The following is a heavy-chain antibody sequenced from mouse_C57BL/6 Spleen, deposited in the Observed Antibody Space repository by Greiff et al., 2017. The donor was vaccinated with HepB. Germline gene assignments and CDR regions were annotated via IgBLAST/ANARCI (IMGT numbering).Heavy chain of an antibody. J-gene: IGHJ3*01. Sequence: QVQLQQPGAELVRPGSSVKLSCKASGYTFTSYWMDWVKQRPGQGLEWIGNIYPSDSETHYNQKFKDKATLTVDKSSSTAYMQLSSLTSEDSAVYYCARGNYYYGSSDAWFAYWGQGTLVTVSA. CDR3: ARGNYYYGSSDAWFAY. V-gene: IGHV1-61*01. D-gene: IGHD1-1*01. CDR2: IYPSDSET. CDR1: GYTFTSYW.